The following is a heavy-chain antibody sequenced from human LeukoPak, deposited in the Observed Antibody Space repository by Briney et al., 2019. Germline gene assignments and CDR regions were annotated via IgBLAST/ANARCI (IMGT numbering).Heavy chain of an antibody. J-gene: IGHJ4*02. Sequence: GGSLGLSCAASGFTFHSHSMNWVRQAPGKGLEWVSSISMTSSYIYYADSVKGRFTISRDNSKNTLYLQMNSLRAEDTAVYYCARGVKGITGTTEYWGQGTLVTVSS. V-gene: IGHV3-21*04. CDR2: ISMTSSYI. CDR3: ARGVKGITGTTEY. D-gene: IGHD1-7*01. CDR1: GFTFHSHS.